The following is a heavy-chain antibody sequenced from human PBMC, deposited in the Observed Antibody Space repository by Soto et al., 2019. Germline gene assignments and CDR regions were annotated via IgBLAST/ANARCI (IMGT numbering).Heavy chain of an antibody. CDR3: GKGRWGWPIDY. CDR2: INAGGGST. CDR1: GFSFGTYA. Sequence: PGGSLRLSCAASGFSFGTYAMNWVRQAPGKGLEWVSGINAGGGSTFYADYVKGRFTISRDNSKSTLYLQMNSLRVEDTAVYYCGKGRWGWPIDYWGQGTLVTVSS. J-gene: IGHJ4*02. V-gene: IGHV3-23*01. D-gene: IGHD7-27*01.